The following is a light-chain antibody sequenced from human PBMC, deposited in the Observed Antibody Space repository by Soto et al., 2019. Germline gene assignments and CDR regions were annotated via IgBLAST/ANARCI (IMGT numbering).Light chain of an antibody. CDR1: QGLVYSDGNTF. J-gene: IGKJ1*01. V-gene: IGKV2-30*01. CDR2: QVS. Sequence: DVVMTQSPLSLSVTLGQPASISCRSSQGLVYSDGNTFLNWFHQRPGQSPRRLIYQVSNRDSGVXDKXSGSGAGTDYTLTISRVEAEDVGIYYCVQGTHWPWTFGQGTKVEIK. CDR3: VQGTHWPWT.